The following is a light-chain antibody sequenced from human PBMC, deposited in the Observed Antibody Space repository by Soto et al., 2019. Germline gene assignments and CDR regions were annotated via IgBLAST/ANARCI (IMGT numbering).Light chain of an antibody. CDR2: WAS. CDR1: QSVLYSSNNKNY. V-gene: IGKV4-1*01. CDR3: QQYYSTPWT. J-gene: IGKJ1*01. Sequence: DIVMTQSPDSLAVSLGERATINCKSSQSVLYSSNNKNYLAWYQQKPGQPPKLLIYWASTRESGVPDRCSGSGSGPDFTITISSLQAEDVAVYYCQQYYSTPWTFGQGTKVEIK.